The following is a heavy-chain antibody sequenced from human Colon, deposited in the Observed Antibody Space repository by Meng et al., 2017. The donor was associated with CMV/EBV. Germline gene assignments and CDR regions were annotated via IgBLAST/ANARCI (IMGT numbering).Heavy chain of an antibody. J-gene: IGHJ4*02. D-gene: IGHD6-13*01. Sequence: VHLGQVGNEVKKPWASVKVSCKTSGYTLTANHLHWVRQAPGQGLEWMGWIYPQDGGTYFAQKFQDRVTLTRDTSITTAYMELSGLTSDDTAIYYCVRESWYFDFWGEGTLVTVSS. CDR1: GYTLTANH. V-gene: IGHV1-2*02. CDR2: IYPQDGGT. CDR3: VRESWYFDF.